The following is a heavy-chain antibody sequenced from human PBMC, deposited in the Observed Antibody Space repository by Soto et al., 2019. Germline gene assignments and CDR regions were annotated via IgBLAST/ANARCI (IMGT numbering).Heavy chain of an antibody. CDR3: ARDRGYYDSSGYLG. J-gene: IGHJ4*02. CDR2: IIPIFGTA. CDR1: GGTFSSYA. D-gene: IGHD3-22*01. Sequence: ASVKVSCKASGGTFSSYAISWVRQAPGQGLEWMGGIIPIFGTANYAQKFQGRVTITADESTSTAYMELSSLRSEDTAVYYCARDRGYYDSSGYLGWGQGTLVTVSS. V-gene: IGHV1-69*13.